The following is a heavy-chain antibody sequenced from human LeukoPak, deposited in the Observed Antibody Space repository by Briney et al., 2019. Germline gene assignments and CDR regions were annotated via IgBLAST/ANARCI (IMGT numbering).Heavy chain of an antibody. J-gene: IGHJ5*02. CDR2: IYNSGST. D-gene: IGHD6-6*01. Sequence: SETLSLTCTVSGGSISSSSYYWGWIRQPPGKGLEWIVSIYNSGSTYYNPSLSSRATISVDTSKNQFSLKLSSVTDADTAVYYCARPSSGEQLVYWLDPWGQGTLVTVSS. V-gene: IGHV4-39*01. CDR1: GGSISSSSYY. CDR3: ARPSSGEQLVYWLDP.